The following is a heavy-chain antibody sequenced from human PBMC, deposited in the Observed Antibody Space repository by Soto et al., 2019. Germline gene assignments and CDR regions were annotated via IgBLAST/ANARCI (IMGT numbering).Heavy chain of an antibody. J-gene: IGHJ4*02. CDR3: ARDLVHSRSWPGS. V-gene: IGHV3-30*03. CDR2: ISYDGSHR. D-gene: IGHD6-13*01. CDR1: GFIFNSYG. Sequence: GGSLRLSCAGSGFIFNSYGMHWVRQAPGKGLEWVAVISYDGSHRSYADSVEGRFIISRDNPKNTLYLQMNSLRPEDTAIYHCARDLVHSRSWPGSWGQGTQVTASS.